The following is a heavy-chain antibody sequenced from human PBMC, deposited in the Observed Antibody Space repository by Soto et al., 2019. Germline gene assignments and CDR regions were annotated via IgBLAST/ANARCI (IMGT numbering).Heavy chain of an antibody. D-gene: IGHD3-10*01. J-gene: IGHJ4*02. CDR3: ALRTGYYGSGSSFDY. V-gene: IGHV3-23*01. Sequence: EVQLLESGGGLVQPGGSLRLSCAASGFTFISYAMSWVRQAPGKGLEWVSAISGSGGSTYYADSVKGRFTRSRDNSKNTLYLQENSLTAEDTAVYYFALRTGYYGSGSSFDYSCQGALVTVAS. CDR2: ISGSGGST. CDR1: GFTFISYA.